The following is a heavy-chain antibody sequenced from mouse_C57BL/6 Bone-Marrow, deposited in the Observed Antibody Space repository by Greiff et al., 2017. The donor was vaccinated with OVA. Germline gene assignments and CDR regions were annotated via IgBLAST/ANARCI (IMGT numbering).Heavy chain of an antibody. CDR3: ARWVMSYGTPHYYAMDY. V-gene: IGHV1-54*01. Sequence: QVQLQQSGAELVRPGTSVKVSCKASGYAFTNYLIEWVKQRPGQGLEWIGVINPGSGGTNYNEKFKGKATLTADKSSSTAYMQLSSLTSEDSAVYFCARWVMSYGTPHYYAMDYWGQGTSVTVSS. D-gene: IGHD2-10*02. J-gene: IGHJ4*01. CDR1: GYAFTNYL. CDR2: INPGSGGT.